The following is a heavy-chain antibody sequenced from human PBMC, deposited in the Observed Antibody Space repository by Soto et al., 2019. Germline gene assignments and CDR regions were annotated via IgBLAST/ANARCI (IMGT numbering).Heavy chain of an antibody. CDR1: GFTFSSYA. D-gene: IGHD2-15*01. V-gene: IGHV3-64D*06. Sequence: GGSLRLSCSASGFTFSSYAMHWVRQAPGKGLEYVSAISSNGGSTYYADSVKGRFTISRDNSKNTLYLQMSSLRAEDTAVYYCVWWGYCSGGSCLQYYYYYYGMDVWGQGTTVTVSS. CDR3: VWWGYCSGGSCLQYYYYYYGMDV. J-gene: IGHJ6*02. CDR2: ISSNGGST.